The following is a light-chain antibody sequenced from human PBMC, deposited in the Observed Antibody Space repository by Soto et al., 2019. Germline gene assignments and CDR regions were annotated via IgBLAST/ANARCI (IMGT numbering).Light chain of an antibody. CDR1: QSVLYSSNNKNY. CDR3: QQYYSTAIT. CDR2: WAS. J-gene: IGKJ3*01. V-gene: IGKV4-1*01. Sequence: DIVMTQSPDSLAVSLGERATINCKSSQSVLYSSNNKNYLAWYQQKPGQPPKLLIYWASTRESGVPDRFSGSESGTDFTLTISSLQAEDVAVYYCQQYYSTAITFGPGTKVDIK.